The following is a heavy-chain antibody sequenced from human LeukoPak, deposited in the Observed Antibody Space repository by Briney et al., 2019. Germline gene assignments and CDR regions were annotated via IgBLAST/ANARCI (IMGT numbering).Heavy chain of an antibody. D-gene: IGHD3-10*01. V-gene: IGHV3-33*01. Sequence: GGSLRLSCVASGFIFRNFGMHWVRQAPGKGLEWVAVIWYDGSDKYYAGTVKGRFTISRDNSKNTVHLQMNSLRVEDTAVYYCARGSFGIDYWGQGTQVTVSS. J-gene: IGHJ4*02. CDR3: ARGSFGIDY. CDR1: GFIFRNFG. CDR2: IWYDGSDK.